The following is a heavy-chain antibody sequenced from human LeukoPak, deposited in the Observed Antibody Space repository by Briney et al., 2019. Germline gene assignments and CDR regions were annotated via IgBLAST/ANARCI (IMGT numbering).Heavy chain of an antibody. V-gene: IGHV3-74*03. J-gene: IGHJ4*02. D-gene: IGHD6-6*01. CDR1: GFTFRNHW. CDR2: ISSDGSST. Sequence: PGGSLRLSCAASGFTFRNHWMHWVRQTLGKGLVWVSRISSDGSSTTYADSVKGRFTISRDNAKNTLYLQMNNLRAEDTAMYYCARDQRVTGRPDIDYWGQGTLVIVSS. CDR3: ARDQRVTGRPDIDY.